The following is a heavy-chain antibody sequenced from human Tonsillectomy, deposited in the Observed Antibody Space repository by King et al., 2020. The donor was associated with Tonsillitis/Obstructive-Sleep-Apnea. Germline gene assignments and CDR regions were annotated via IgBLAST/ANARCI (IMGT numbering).Heavy chain of an antibody. D-gene: IGHD2-21*02. J-gene: IGHJ4*02. CDR1: GLNFKNAW. V-gene: IGHV3-15*01. CDR3: STDPGDYEDY. CDR2: IKSKTSGGAA. Sequence: VQLVESGGGLVKPGGSLRLSCAASGLNFKNAWMSWGRQVPGKGLEWVGRIKSKTSGGAADYAAPVKGRFTISRDDSHDTLDLQMNSLKTEDTAVYYCSTDPGDYEDYWGQGTPVSVSS.